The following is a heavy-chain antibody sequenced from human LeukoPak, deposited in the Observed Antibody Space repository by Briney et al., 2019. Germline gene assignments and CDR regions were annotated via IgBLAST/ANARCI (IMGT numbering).Heavy chain of an antibody. D-gene: IGHD6-13*01. V-gene: IGHV3-30*18. CDR1: GFTFSSYG. Sequence: PGRSLRLSCAASGFTFSSYGMHWVRQAPGKGLEWVAVISYDGSNKYYADSVKGRFTISRDNSKNTLYLQMNSLRAEDTAVYYCAKGQQLDYWGQGTLVTVYS. CDR2: ISYDGSNK. CDR3: AKGQQLDY. J-gene: IGHJ4*02.